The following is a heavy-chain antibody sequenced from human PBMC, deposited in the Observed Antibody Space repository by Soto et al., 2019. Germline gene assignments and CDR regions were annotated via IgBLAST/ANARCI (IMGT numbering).Heavy chain of an antibody. CDR2: INHSGST. V-gene: IGHV4-34*01. J-gene: IGHJ3*02. D-gene: IGHD1-7*01. CDR3: ARAGTTEYVYAFDI. CDR1: GGSFSGYY. Sequence: SETLSLTCAVYGGSFSGYYWSWIRQPPGKGLEWIGEINHSGSTNYNPSLKSRVTISVDTSKNQFSLKLSSVTAADTAVYYCARAGTTEYVYAFDIWGQGTMVTVSS.